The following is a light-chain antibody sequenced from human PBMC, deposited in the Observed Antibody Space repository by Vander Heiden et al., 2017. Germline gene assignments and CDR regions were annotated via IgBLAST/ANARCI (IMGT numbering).Light chain of an antibody. Sequence: QSALPQPPSASGTPGQIVTIACSGSSSNIGRNTVNWYQQLPGKAPKVLMYGINQRPSGVPDRFSGSKSGTTAFLAISGLQSEDEAVYYCAAWDDSLVLFGGGTNLTVL. CDR1: SSNIGRNT. V-gene: IGLV1-44*01. CDR2: GIN. J-gene: IGLJ2*01. CDR3: AAWDDSLVL.